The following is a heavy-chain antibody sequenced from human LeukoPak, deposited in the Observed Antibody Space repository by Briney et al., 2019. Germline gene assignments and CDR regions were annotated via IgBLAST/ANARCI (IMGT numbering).Heavy chain of an antibody. D-gene: IGHD2-15*01. CDR2: ISGSGGST. J-gene: IGHJ4*02. CDR1: GFTFSSYA. CDR3: AKRGPYCSGGSCYALFDY. Sequence: GGSLRLSCAASGFTFSSYAMSWVRQAPGKGLEWVSAISGSGGSTYYADSVKGRFYISRDNSKNTLYLQMNSLRAEDTAVYYCAKRGPYCSGGSCYALFDYWGQRTLVTVSS. V-gene: IGHV3-23*01.